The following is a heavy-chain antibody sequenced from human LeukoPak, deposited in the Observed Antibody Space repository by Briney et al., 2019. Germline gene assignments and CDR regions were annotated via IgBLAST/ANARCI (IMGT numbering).Heavy chain of an antibody. CDR1: GFTFTSSA. CDR2: IVVGSGNT. CDR3: AATLGYCSGGSCFALPDY. J-gene: IGHJ4*02. V-gene: IGHV1-58*02. D-gene: IGHD2-15*01. Sequence: SVKVSCKASGFTFTSSATQWVRQSRGQRLEWIGWIVVGSGNTNYAQKFQERVTITRDMSTSTAYMELSSLRSEDTAVYYCAATLGYCSGGSCFALPDYWGQGTLVTVSS.